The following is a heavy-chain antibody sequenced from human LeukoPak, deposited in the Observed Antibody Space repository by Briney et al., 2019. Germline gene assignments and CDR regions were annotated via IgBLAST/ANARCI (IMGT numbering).Heavy chain of an antibody. V-gene: IGHV1-69*13. CDR1: GGTFSSYA. Sequence: SVRVSCKASGGTFSSYAISWVRQAPGEGLEWMGGIIPIFGTANYAQKFQGRVTITADESTSTAYMELSSLRSEDTAVYYCARGPSTESYGLFDYWGQGTLVTVSS. D-gene: IGHD5-18*01. CDR3: ARGPSTESYGLFDY. J-gene: IGHJ4*02. CDR2: IIPIFGTA.